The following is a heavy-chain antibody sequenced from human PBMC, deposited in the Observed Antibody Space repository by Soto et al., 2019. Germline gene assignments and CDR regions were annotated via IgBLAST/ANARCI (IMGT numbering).Heavy chain of an antibody. D-gene: IGHD3-3*01. CDR1: GFTFSSYG. CDR3: AKEVRIFGVVPGYYYGMDV. V-gene: IGHV3-30*18. CDR2: ISYDGSNK. Sequence: GGSLRLSCAASGFTFSSYGMHWVRQAPGKGLEWVAVISYDGSNKYYADSVKGRFTISRDNSKNTLYLQMNSLRAEDTAVYYCAKEVRIFGVVPGYYYGMDVWGQGTTVTV. J-gene: IGHJ6*02.